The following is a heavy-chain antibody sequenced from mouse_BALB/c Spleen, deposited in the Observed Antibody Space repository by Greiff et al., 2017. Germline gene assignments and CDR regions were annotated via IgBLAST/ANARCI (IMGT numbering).Heavy chain of an antibody. CDR3: ARQLGLNAMDY. J-gene: IGHJ4*01. CDR1: GFTFSSYY. V-gene: IGHV5-6-2*01. CDR2: INSNGGST. D-gene: IGHD3-1*01. Sequence: EVKVEESGGGLVKLGGSLKLSCAASGFTFSSYYMSWVRQTPEKRLELVAAINSNGGSTYYPDTVKGRFTISGDNAKNTLYLQMSSLKSEDTALYYCARQLGLNAMDYWGQGTSVTVSS.